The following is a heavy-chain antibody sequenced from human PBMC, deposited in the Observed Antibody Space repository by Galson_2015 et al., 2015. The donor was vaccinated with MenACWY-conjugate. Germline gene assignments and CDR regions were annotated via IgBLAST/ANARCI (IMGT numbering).Heavy chain of an antibody. CDR3: ARDGSGWYPGAH. J-gene: IGHJ4*02. CDR1: GLTFSHYG. Sequence: SLRLSCAVSGLTFSHYGMHWVRQAPGKGLEWVGLISTDGSNKYYAASVKGRFTFSRDNSKNTLYLQMNSPRAEDTAVYYCARDGSGWYPGAHWGQGTLVTVSA. D-gene: IGHD6-19*01. CDR2: ISTDGSNK. V-gene: IGHV3-30*03.